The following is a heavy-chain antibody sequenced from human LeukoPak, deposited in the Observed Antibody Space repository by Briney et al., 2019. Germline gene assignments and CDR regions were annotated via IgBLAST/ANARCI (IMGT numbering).Heavy chain of an antibody. CDR1: GFTFSSYS. J-gene: IGHJ6*03. V-gene: IGHV3-23*01. CDR2: ISGSGDST. CDR3: AKRRGLELTYYYYMDV. D-gene: IGHD1-7*01. Sequence: GGSLRLSCVVSGFTFSSYSMSWVRQAPGKGLEWVSAISGSGDSTYYADSVKGRFTISRDNSKNTLYLQMNSLRAEDTAVYYCAKRRGLELTYYYYMDVWGKGTTVTVSS.